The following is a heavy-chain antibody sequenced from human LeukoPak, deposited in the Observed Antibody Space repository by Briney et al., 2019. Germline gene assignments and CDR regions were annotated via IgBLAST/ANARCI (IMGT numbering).Heavy chain of an antibody. V-gene: IGHV3-23*01. CDR1: GFTFSSYA. CDR2: XXXXGDST. CDR3: AKVRNYDSSAYYWNDAFDI. D-gene: IGHD3-22*01. J-gene: IGHJ3*02. Sequence: PGGSLRLSCAASGFTFSSYAMTWVRQAPGKGLEWXXTXXXXGDSTYFADSVKGRFTISRDNSKNTLYLQMDTLRAEDTAVYYCAKVRNYDSSAYYWNDAFDIWGQGTKVTVSS.